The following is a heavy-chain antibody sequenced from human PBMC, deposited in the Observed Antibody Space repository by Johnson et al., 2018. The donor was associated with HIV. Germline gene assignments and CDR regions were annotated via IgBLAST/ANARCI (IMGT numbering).Heavy chain of an antibody. CDR3: TTGLYWNDAFDI. Sequence: VQLVESGGGLVKPGGSLRLSCAASGFTVSSNYMSWVRQAPGKGLEWVGRIKSKADGGTTDYAAPVKGRFTISRDGSKNTLYLQMNSLKTEDTAVYYCTTGLYWNDAFDIWGQGTMVTVSS. CDR2: IKSKADGGTT. J-gene: IGHJ3*02. D-gene: IGHD1-1*01. CDR1: GFTVSSNY. V-gene: IGHV3-15*01.